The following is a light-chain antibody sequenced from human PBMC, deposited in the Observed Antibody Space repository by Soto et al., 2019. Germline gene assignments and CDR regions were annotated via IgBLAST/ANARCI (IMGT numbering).Light chain of an antibody. CDR1: SFKIVAGFD. V-gene: IGLV1-40*01. CDR3: QSYDSPRSGVV. CDR2: GTD. J-gene: IGLJ3*02. Sequence: QSVLPQPPSVSGAPGQRVTISCTGTSFKIVAGFDVHWYQHLPGQGAKLLIYGTDNRPSGVSDRFSGSKSGTSASLAITGRHAEDEGDYYSQSYDSPRSGVVFGGGTKVTVL.